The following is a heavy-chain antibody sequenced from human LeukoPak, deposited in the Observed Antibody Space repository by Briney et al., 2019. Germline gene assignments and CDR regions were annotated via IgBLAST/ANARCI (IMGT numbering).Heavy chain of an antibody. D-gene: IGHD3-22*01. J-gene: IGHJ4*02. V-gene: IGHV1-18*01. Sequence: ASVKVSCKASGYTFTSYGISWVRQAPGQGLEWMGWISAYNGNTNYAQKLQGRVTMTTDTSTSTAYMELRSLRSDDTAVYYCARDRRYYYDSSGYYYSDYWGQGTLVTVS. CDR1: GYTFTSYG. CDR2: ISAYNGNT. CDR3: ARDRRYYYDSSGYYYSDY.